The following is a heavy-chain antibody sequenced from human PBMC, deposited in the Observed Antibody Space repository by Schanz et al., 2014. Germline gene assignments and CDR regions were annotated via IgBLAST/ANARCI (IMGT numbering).Heavy chain of an antibody. J-gene: IGHJ4*02. CDR2: ISWNSGSI. CDR1: GFTFTNYA. Sequence: QLVESGGGLVKPGGSLRLSCAASGFTFTNYAMTWVRQAPGKGLEWVSSISWNSGSIDYADSVKGRFTISRDNAKNSLYLQMNSLRAEDTALYYCAKDGIMVQGVIWERYFDSWGQGTLVTVSS. D-gene: IGHD3-10*01. CDR3: AKDGIMVQGVIWERYFDS. V-gene: IGHV3-9*01.